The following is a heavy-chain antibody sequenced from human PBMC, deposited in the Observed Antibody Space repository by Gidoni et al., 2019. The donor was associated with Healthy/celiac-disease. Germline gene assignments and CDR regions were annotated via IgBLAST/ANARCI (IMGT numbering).Heavy chain of an antibody. V-gene: IGHV3-23*01. J-gene: IGHJ6*03. D-gene: IGHD6-19*01. Sequence: EVQLLESGGGLVQPGGSMRLSCGASGFTFSSYAMSWVRQAPGKGMEWVSAISGSVGSTYYADSVKCRFTISRDNSKNTLYLQMNSLRAEDTAVYYFAKSAVIAVPWVTYYYMDVWGKGTTVTVSS. CDR2: ISGSVGST. CDR1: GFTFSSYA. CDR3: AKSAVIAVPWVTYYYMDV.